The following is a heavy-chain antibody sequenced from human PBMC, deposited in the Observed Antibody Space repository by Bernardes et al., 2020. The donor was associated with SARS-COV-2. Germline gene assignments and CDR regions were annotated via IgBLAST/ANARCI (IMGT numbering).Heavy chain of an antibody. V-gene: IGHV3-33*01. CDR2: IWYDGSNK. CDR1: GFTFSSYG. CDR3: ARDGGFRESVVTAIVGYYYYGMDV. Sequence: GGSLRLSCAASGFTFSSYGMHWVRQAPGKGLEWVAVIWYDGSNKYHADSVKGRFTISRDNSKNTLYLQMNSLRAEDTAVYYCARDGGFRESVVTAIVGYYYYGMDVWGQGTTVTVSS. J-gene: IGHJ6*02. D-gene: IGHD2-21*02.